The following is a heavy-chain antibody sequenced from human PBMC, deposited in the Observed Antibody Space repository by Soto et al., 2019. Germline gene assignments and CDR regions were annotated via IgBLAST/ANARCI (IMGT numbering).Heavy chain of an antibody. CDR1: GGSISSYY. D-gene: IGHD3-16*01. J-gene: IGHJ4*02. CDR2: IYYSGST. CDR3: ARRYGGNFDY. Sequence: SETLSLTCPVSGGSISSYYWSWIRQPPGKGLEWIGYIYYSGSTNYNPSLKSRVTISVDTSKNQFSLKLSSVTAAGTAVYYCARRYGGNFDYWGQGTLVTVSS. V-gene: IGHV4-59*01.